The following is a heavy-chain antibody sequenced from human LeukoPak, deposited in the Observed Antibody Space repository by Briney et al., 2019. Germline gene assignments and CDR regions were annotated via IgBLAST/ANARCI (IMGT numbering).Heavy chain of an antibody. V-gene: IGHV4-59*01. CDR3: ARAIRPKSSDAFDI. CDR2: IYYSGST. CDR1: GGSISSYS. D-gene: IGHD5-12*01. J-gene: IGHJ3*02. Sequence: SETLSLTCSVSGGSISSYSWSWIRQPPGKGLEWIGYIYYSGSTNYNPSLKSRVTISVDTSKNQFSLRLSSVTAADTAVYYCARAIRPKSSDAFDIWGQGTMVTVSS.